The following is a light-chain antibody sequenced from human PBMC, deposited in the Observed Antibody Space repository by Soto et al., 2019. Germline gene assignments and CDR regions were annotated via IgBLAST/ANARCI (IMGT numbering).Light chain of an antibody. CDR1: QTVSSA. CDR3: QQYNNWPPWT. Sequence: EFVFTQSPGTLSLSPGERATLSCRASQTVSSARLAWFQQKPGQAPRLLIYHASARATGIPARFSGSGSGTEFTLTISGLQSEDFAVYYCQQYNNWPPWTFGQGTKVDI. V-gene: IGKV3-15*01. CDR2: HAS. J-gene: IGKJ1*01.